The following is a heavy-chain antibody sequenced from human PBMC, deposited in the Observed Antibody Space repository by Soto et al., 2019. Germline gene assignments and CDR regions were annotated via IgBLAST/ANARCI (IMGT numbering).Heavy chain of an antibody. Sequence: SETLSLTCTVSGGSVCSGSYYWSWIRQPPGKGLEWIGYIYYSGSTNYNPSLKSRVTISVDTSKNQFSLKPSSVTAADTAVYYCARDWKGGGGMDVWGQGTTVTVSS. CDR2: IYYSGST. J-gene: IGHJ6*02. V-gene: IGHV4-61*01. D-gene: IGHD2-15*01. CDR1: GGSVCSGSYY. CDR3: ARDWKGGGGMDV.